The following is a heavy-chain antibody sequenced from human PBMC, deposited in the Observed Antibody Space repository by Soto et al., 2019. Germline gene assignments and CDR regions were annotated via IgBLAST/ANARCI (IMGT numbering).Heavy chain of an antibody. V-gene: IGHV3-33*01. CDR1: GFTFSSYG. J-gene: IGHJ6*02. CDR2: IWYDGSNK. D-gene: IGHD3-10*01. CDR3: AREPWFGEYHYYYGMDV. Sequence: GGSLRLSCAASGFTFSSYGMHWVRQAPGKGLEWVAVIWYDGSNKYYADSVKGRFTISRDNSKNTLYLQMNSLRAEDTAVYYCAREPWFGEYHYYYGMDVWGQGTTVTVSS.